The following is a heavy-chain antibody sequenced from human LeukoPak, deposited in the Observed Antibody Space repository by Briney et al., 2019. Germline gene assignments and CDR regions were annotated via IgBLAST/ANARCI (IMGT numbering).Heavy chain of an antibody. V-gene: IGHV4-59*01. CDR3: AKNLGYCSSSSCFDAFDV. Sequence: SETLSLTCPVSGGSIRNYFWSWIRQPPGKGLEWIGYIYYSGNTNYNPSLESRLTISIDTSKSQFSLRLNSVTAADTAVYYCAKNLGYCSSSSCFDAFDVWGQGTMVTVSS. J-gene: IGHJ3*01. CDR2: IYYSGNT. D-gene: IGHD2-2*01. CDR1: GGSIRNYF.